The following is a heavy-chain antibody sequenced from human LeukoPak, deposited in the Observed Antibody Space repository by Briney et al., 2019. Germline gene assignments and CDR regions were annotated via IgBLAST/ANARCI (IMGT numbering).Heavy chain of an antibody. CDR3: ASLGTGGY. CDR1: GXTFSDYY. D-gene: IGHD7-27*01. Sequence: AGGSLRLSCAASGXTFSDYYVDWVRQAPGKGLEWVGRTRNKAHSYTIEYAASVKGRFTISRDESKNSLYLQMNSLKTEDTAVYYCASLGTGGYWGQGTLVTVSS. CDR2: TRNKAHSYTI. J-gene: IGHJ4*02. V-gene: IGHV3-72*01.